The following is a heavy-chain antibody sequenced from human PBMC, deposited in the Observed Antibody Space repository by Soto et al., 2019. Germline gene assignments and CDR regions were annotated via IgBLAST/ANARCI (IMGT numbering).Heavy chain of an antibody. Sequence: QVQLVQSGAEVKKPGASVKVSCKASGYTFTSYDINWVRQATGQGLEWMGWMNPNSGNTDYAQKSQGRVTLTRNTSISTAYMELSSLRSEATAVYYSARERSNYATVRFDPWGQGTLVTVSS. CDR2: MNPNSGNT. CDR1: GYTFTSYD. D-gene: IGHD4-4*01. V-gene: IGHV1-8*01. CDR3: ARERSNYATVRFDP. J-gene: IGHJ5*02.